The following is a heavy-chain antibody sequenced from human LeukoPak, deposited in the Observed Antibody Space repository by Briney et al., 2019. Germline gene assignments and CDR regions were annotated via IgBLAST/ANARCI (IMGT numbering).Heavy chain of an antibody. CDR1: GFTFSDAW. CDR2: IKDKSEGGTI. Sequence: GGSLRLSCAGSGFTFSDAWMSWDRQAPGKGLEWVGRIKDKSEGGTIDYAAPVKGRFTISRDDSRNMVFLQMDSLKTEDTAVYFCATGTPVDYWGQGTLVTVSS. CDR3: ATGTPVDY. J-gene: IGHJ4*02. V-gene: IGHV3-15*01. D-gene: IGHD2-15*01.